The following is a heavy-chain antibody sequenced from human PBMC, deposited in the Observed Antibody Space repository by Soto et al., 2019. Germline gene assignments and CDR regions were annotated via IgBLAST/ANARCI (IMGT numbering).Heavy chain of an antibody. CDR3: ARHEGGPDYDFWSGYYYYGMDV. D-gene: IGHD3-3*01. CDR1: GGSISSSSYY. V-gene: IGHV4-39*01. CDR2: IYYSGST. J-gene: IGHJ6*02. Sequence: SETLSLTCTVSGGSISSSSYYWGWIRQPPGKGLEWIGSIYYSGSTYYNPSLKSRVTISVDTSKNQFSLKLSSVTAADTAVYYCARHEGGPDYDFWSGYYYYGMDVWGQGTTVTV.